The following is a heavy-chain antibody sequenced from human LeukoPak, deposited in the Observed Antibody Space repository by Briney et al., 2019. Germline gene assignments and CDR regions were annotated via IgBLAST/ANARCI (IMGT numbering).Heavy chain of an antibody. J-gene: IGHJ6*03. CDR3: ARALSWTTDFYYYMYV. CDR2: MNPNSGNT. CDR1: GYTFTSYD. Sequence: GASVKVSCKDSGYTFTSYDMNWVREATGQGLEWMGWMNPNSGNTGYAQKFQGRVTMTKNTSITTAYMELSSLRSEDTAVYYCARALSWTTDFYYYMYVWGKGTTVTVSS. V-gene: IGHV1-8*01. D-gene: IGHD3/OR15-3a*01.